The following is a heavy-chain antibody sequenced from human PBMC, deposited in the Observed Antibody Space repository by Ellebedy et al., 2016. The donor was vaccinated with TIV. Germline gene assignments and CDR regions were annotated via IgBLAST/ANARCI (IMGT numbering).Heavy chain of an antibody. Sequence: GGSLRLSCAASGFIFSNSWVMWVRQAPGKGLEWVANINQDGSEKYYVGSVKGRFTISRDNAKNSLYLQMNSLRAEDTAVYYCARDLNWGFDYWGQGSLVTVSS. CDR1: GFIFSNSW. D-gene: IGHD7-27*01. J-gene: IGHJ4*02. V-gene: IGHV3-7*01. CDR2: INQDGSEK. CDR3: ARDLNWGFDY.